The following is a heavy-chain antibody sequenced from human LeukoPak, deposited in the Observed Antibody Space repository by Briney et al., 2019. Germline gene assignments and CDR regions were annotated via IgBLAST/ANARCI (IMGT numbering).Heavy chain of an antibody. CDR2: IYHSGST. D-gene: IGHD3-10*01. CDR3: ARPDGGFGELKD. CDR1: GYSITSGYY. J-gene: IGHJ4*02. V-gene: IGHV4-38-2*01. Sequence: PSETLSLTCAVPGYSITSGYYWGWIPQPPGKGLEWIGSIYHSGSTYYNPSLKSRVTISVDTSKSQCSLKLGAVTAADTAVYYCARPDGGFGELKDWGQGTLVTVSS.